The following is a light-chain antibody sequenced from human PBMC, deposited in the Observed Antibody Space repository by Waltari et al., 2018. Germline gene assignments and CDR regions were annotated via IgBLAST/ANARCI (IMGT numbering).Light chain of an antibody. CDR1: QSCSSSY. V-gene: IGKV3-20*01. Sequence: TSQSCSSSYLSWDQNKPGQAPRLLIYGASNRATGIPERFSGSGSWTDFNFAIIRREPEDSAVYYCQQYGSPLTWTFGQGTKVEIK. CDR3: QQYGSPLTWT. J-gene: IGKJ1*01. CDR2: GAS.